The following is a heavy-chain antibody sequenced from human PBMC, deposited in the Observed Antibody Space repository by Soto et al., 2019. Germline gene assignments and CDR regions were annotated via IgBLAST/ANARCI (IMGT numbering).Heavy chain of an antibody. D-gene: IGHD1-26*01. CDR2: THNSGNS. CDR1: GVSISRRGYY. J-gene: IGHJ3*02. CDR3: ARGVGYSGSFEDAFDI. V-gene: IGHV4-31*03. Sequence: SETLSLTCTVAGVSISRRGYYWSWIRQHPGTGLEWIGYTHNSGNSYYNPSLKSRVTISADTSKNQFSLNVSFVTAADTAVYYCARGVGYSGSFEDAFDIWGQGKTVTVSS.